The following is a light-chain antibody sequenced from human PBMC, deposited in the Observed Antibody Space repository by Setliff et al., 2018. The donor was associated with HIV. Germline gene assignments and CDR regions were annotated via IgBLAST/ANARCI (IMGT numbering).Light chain of an antibody. J-gene: IGLJ1*01. CDR2: DVS. Sequence: QSVLTQPVSVSGSPGQSINISCTGTSSDIGGYNYVSWYQQHPGKAPKLMIYDVSKRPSGVSNRFSGSKSGNTASLTISGLQAEDEAAYYCSSYTSSSTYVFATGTKVTV. V-gene: IGLV2-14*01. CDR1: SSDIGGYNY. CDR3: SSYTSSSTYV.